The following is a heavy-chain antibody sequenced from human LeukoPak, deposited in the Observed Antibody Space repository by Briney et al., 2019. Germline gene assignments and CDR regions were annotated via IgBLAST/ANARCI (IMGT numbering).Heavy chain of an antibody. J-gene: IGHJ4*02. V-gene: IGHV3-7*01. CDR1: GFTFSRYW. CDR2: IRGDAGDK. CDR3: AREIFGSGSYPDY. D-gene: IGHD3-10*01. Sequence: GGSLRLSCAATGFTFSRYWMAWVRQAPGKGLEWVANIRGDAGDKGYADSVKGRFTISRDNGKNSLYLQMNSLGGEDTAVYYCAREIFGSGSYPDYWGQGTLVTVSS.